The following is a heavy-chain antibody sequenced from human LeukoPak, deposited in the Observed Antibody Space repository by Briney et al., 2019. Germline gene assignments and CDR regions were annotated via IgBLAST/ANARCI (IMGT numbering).Heavy chain of an antibody. Sequence: SETLSLTCTVSGGSISSYYWSWIRQPPGKGLEWTGYIYYSGSTNYNPSLKSRVTISVDTSKNQFSLKLSSVTAADTAVYYCARDIGIAAPFRFDPWGQGTLVTVSS. V-gene: IGHV4-59*01. CDR3: ARDIGIAAPFRFDP. CDR1: GGSISSYY. J-gene: IGHJ5*02. CDR2: IYYSGST. D-gene: IGHD6-13*01.